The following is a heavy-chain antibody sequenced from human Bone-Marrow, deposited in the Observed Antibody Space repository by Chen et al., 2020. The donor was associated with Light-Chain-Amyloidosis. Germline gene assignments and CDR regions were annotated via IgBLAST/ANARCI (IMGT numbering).Heavy chain of an antibody. CDR2: IKSESDGGTT. Sequence: EVRLVESGGGVVKPGGSLRLSCEASGFSFSNAWVTWVRPAPGKGLEWVGRIKSESDGGTTAFAASVQGRFGISRDQTRNTVYLQMSSLKSDDTAIYYCASDGGLVVVEAAVWGQGTQVTVSS. CDR1: GFSFSNAW. J-gene: IGHJ4*02. V-gene: IGHV3-15*01. CDR3: ASDGGLVVVEAAV. D-gene: IGHD2-21*01.